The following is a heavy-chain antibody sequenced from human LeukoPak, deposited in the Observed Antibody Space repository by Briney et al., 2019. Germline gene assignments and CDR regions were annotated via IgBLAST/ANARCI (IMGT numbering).Heavy chain of an antibody. CDR3: VKDRGGARRDFDY. D-gene: IGHD2-15*01. CDR2: INHNGGST. V-gene: IGHV3-64D*06. J-gene: IGHJ4*02. CDR1: GFTFSTYA. Sequence: GGSLRLSCSASGFTFSTYAMHWVRQAPGKGLEYVSGINHNGGSTYYADSVKGRFTISRDNSKNTLYLQMSSLRTEDTAVHYCVKDRGGARRDFDYWGQGTLVTVSS.